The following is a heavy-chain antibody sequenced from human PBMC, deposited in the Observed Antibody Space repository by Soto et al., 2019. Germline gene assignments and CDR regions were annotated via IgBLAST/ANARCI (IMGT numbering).Heavy chain of an antibody. J-gene: IGHJ5*02. CDR3: VRDGTKTVRDWFDP. Sequence: QVQLQESGPGLVKPSETLSLTCTVSGASISGYYWSWIRKSAGKGLEWIGRIYATGTTDYNPSLKSPVMMSVDTAKKQFSLELRSVTAADTAVYYCVRDGTKTVRDWFDPWGQGISVTVSS. V-gene: IGHV4-4*07. D-gene: IGHD1-1*01. CDR2: IYATGTT. CDR1: GASISGYY.